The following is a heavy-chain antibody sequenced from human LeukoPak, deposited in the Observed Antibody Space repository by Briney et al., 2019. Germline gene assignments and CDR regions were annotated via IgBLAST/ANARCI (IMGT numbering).Heavy chain of an antibody. CDR3: STTTFNDASTA. CDR2: IKSKTDGGTT. V-gene: IGHV3-15*01. J-gene: IGHJ3*01. D-gene: IGHD2/OR15-2a*01. CDR1: GFTFSNYR. Sequence: GGSLRLSCEASGFTFSNYRMNWVRQAPGKGLEWVGRIKSKTDGGTTDYAAPVKGRFTISRDDSKNTLYLQMNSLKTEDTAVHLCSTTTFNDASTAGGKGTMVTVSS.